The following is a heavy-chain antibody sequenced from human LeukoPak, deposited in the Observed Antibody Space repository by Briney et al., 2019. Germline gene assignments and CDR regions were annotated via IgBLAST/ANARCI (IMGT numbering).Heavy chain of an antibody. CDR1: GFTFDDYA. Sequence: AGGSLRLSCAASGFTFDDYAMHWVRQAPGKGLEWVSGISWNSGSIGYADSVKGRFTISRDNAKNSLYLQMNSLRAEDTALYYCAKDIGTDSIAAAGDYWGQGTLVTVSP. J-gene: IGHJ4*02. V-gene: IGHV3-9*01. CDR2: ISWNSGSI. CDR3: AKDIGTDSIAAAGDY. D-gene: IGHD6-13*01.